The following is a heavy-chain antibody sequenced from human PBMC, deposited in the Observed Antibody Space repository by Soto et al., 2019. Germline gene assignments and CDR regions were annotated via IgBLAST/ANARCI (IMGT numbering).Heavy chain of an antibody. D-gene: IGHD2-2*01. Sequence: QVQLVESGGGVVKPAGSLRLSCAASGFTFSDYFMSWIRQAPGKGLEWVLFISGSSDNIKYADSVKGRFTISRDNAKNSLYLQMNSLRAEDTAVYYCVRDSARIVVVPRVDGDNWLDPWGQGTLVTVSS. V-gene: IGHV3-11*06. J-gene: IGHJ5*02. CDR1: GFTFSDYF. CDR3: VRDSARIVVVPRVDGDNWLDP. CDR2: ISGSSDNI.